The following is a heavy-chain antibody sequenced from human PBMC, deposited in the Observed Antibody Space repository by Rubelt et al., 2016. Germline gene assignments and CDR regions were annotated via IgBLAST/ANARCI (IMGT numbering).Heavy chain of an antibody. Sequence: QVQLQESGPGLVKPSEALSLTCTVSGDSVSSNNYYWSWVRQPPGKGLEWIGYIYYSVSTNLNPSLKSRLTMSVDTSKNQFSLKLNSVTAADTAVYYCARGGYSFGIDLWGQGTLVTVSS. J-gene: IGHJ5*02. CDR2: IYYSVST. V-gene: IGHV4-61*01. CDR3: ARGGYSFGIDL. D-gene: IGHD5-18*01. CDR1: GDSVSSNNYY.